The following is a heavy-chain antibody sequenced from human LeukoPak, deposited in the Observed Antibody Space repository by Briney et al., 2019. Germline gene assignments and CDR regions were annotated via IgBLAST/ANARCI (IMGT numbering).Heavy chain of an antibody. J-gene: IGHJ4*02. Sequence: GGSLRLSCAVSGFSFSDYEMNWVRQAPGKGLECVSYISKSGTEIYYADSVKGRFTIFRDSAKSSLYLQMNSLREDDTAIYYCARRFDSWGQGTLVTVSS. CDR2: ISKSGTEI. CDR1: GFSFSDYE. CDR3: ARRFDS. V-gene: IGHV3-48*03.